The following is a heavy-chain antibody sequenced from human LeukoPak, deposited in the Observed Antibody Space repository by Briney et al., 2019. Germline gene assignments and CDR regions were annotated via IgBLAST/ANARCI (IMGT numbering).Heavy chain of an antibody. Sequence: SETLSLTCTVSGGSISSSSYYWGWIRQPPGKGLEWIGSIYYRGSTYYNPSLRSRVTISVDTSKNQFSLELSSVTAADTAVYYCARNPPVMGAVTTYYYYYGMDVWGQGTTVTVSS. V-gene: IGHV4-39*07. D-gene: IGHD4-17*01. CDR2: IYYRGST. CDR1: GGSISSSSYY. J-gene: IGHJ6*02. CDR3: ARNPPVMGAVTTYYYYYGMDV.